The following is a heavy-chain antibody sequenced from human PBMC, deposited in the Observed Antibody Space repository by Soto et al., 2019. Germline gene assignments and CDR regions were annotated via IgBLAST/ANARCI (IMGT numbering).Heavy chain of an antibody. V-gene: IGHV4-31*03. D-gene: IGHD3-22*01. CDR1: GGSINTGAYH. Sequence: QVQLQESGPGLVKPSQTLSLTCTVSGGSINTGAYHWTWIRQHPGKGLEWIGNIYSSGSTYYNPSLKSRITISLDTSKNQFSLNLSSVTAADTAVYYCARYDSSGFDPWGQGILVTVSS. J-gene: IGHJ5*02. CDR2: IYSSGST. CDR3: ARYDSSGFDP.